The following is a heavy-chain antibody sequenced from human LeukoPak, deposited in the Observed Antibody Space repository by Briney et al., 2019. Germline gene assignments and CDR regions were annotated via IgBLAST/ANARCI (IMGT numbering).Heavy chain of an antibody. CDR2: ISGLSGQT. Sequence: GGTLRLSCATAGFSFSSYGMSWVRQAPGKGLEWVSLISGLSGQTYYADSVKGRFTISRENSKNALSLQMNSLRAEDTAVYYCAKDFGDFLAPLFDTWGHGTLVTVSS. CDR3: AKDFGDFLAPLFDT. J-gene: IGHJ4*01. D-gene: IGHD4-17*01. V-gene: IGHV3-23*01. CDR1: GFSFSSYG.